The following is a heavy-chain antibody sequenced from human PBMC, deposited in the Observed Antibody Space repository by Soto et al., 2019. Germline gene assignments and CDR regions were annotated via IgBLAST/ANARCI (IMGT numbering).Heavy chain of an antibody. CDR1: GFTFSSYG. CDR2: ISYDGSNK. Sequence: QVQLVESGGGVVQPGRSLRLSCAASGFTFSSYGMHWVRQAPGKGLEWVAVISYDGSNKYYADSVKGRFTISRDNSKNTLYLQMNRLRAEDTAVYYCATGQTYGSHAFDIWGQGTMVPVSS. CDR3: ATGQTYGSHAFDI. D-gene: IGHD4-17*01. J-gene: IGHJ3*02. V-gene: IGHV3-30*03.